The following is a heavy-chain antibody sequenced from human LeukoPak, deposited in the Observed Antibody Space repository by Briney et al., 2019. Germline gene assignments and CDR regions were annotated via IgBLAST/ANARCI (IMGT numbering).Heavy chain of an antibody. CDR2: ISSSSSYI. D-gene: IGHD3-22*01. J-gene: IGHJ4*02. Sequence: GGSLRLSCAASGFTFSSYSMNWVRQAPGKGLEWVSSISSSSSYIYYADSVKGRFTISRDNAKNSLYLQMNSPRAEDTAVYYCAREGSYYYDSSGYYYGLDYWGQGTLVTVSS. CDR3: AREGSYYYDSSGYYYGLDY. V-gene: IGHV3-21*01. CDR1: GFTFSSYS.